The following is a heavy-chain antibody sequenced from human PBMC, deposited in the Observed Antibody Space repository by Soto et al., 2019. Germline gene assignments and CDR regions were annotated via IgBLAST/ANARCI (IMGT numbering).Heavy chain of an antibody. D-gene: IGHD6-13*01. J-gene: IGHJ6*02. Sequence: GESLKISCKGSGYSFTSYWIGWVRQMPGKGLEWMGIIYPGDSDTRYSPSFQGQVTISADKSISTAYLQWSSLKASDTAMYYCARRTILAAAVKRYYYYGMDVWSQGTTVTVSS. CDR2: IYPGDSDT. CDR3: ARRTILAAAVKRYYYYGMDV. CDR1: GYSFTSYW. V-gene: IGHV5-51*01.